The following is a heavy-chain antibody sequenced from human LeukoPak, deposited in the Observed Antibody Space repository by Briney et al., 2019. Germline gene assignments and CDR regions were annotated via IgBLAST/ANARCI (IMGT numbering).Heavy chain of an antibody. CDR3: ARGAWGTSVHFDK. D-gene: IGHD3-16*01. J-gene: IGHJ4*02. V-gene: IGHV3-74*01. CDR1: GFTLSSFW. Sequence: GSLRLSCATSGFTLSSFWMHWVRQPSGKGLVWVSRINSDGTDTNYADSGKGRFTISRDNYKNTVYLQMNSLTAEDTAVYYCARGAWGTSVHFDKWGQGALVTVSS. CDR2: INSDGTDT.